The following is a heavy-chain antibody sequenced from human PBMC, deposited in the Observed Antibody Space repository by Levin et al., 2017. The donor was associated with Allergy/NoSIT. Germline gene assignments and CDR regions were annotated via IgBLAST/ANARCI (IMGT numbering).Heavy chain of an antibody. J-gene: IGHJ4*02. Sequence: SETLSLTFTFSFFSIIFFFSHFTFILQHPEKGLEWIGYIYYSGSTFYNPSLKSRLMISVDTSKNQFSLNVSSVTAADTAVYYCAREDGSTFDFWGQGALVTVAS. CDR3: AREDGSTFDF. CDR2: IYYSGST. V-gene: IGHV4-31*03. D-gene: IGHD2-2*03. CDR1: FFSIIFFFSH.